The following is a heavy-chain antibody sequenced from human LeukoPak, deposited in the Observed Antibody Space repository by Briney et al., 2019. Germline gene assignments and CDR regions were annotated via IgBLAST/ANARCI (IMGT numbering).Heavy chain of an antibody. CDR1: GGSISNYY. V-gene: IGHV4-59*12. CDR2: IYYSGST. CDR3: AREGGYSYGSRFDI. J-gene: IGHJ3*02. D-gene: IGHD5-18*01. Sequence: SETLSLTCTVSGGSISNYYWSWIRQPPGKGLEWIGYIYYSGSTNYNPSLKSRVTISVDTSKNQFSLKLSSVTAADTAVYYCAREGGYSYGSRFDIWGQGTMVTVSS.